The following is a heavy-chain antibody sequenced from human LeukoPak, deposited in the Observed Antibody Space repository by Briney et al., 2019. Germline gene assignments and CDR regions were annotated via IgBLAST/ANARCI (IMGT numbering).Heavy chain of an antibody. Sequence: PGGSLRLSCAAPGFTFSDYYITWIRQAPGKGLEWISYISSSGNTINYADSVKGRFTISRDNAKNSLYLQMSSLRAEDTAVYYCARHGVYCFDNWGQGTLVTVSS. D-gene: IGHD3-16*01. CDR1: GFTFSDYY. CDR3: ARHGVYCFDN. CDR2: ISSSGNTI. V-gene: IGHV3-11*04. J-gene: IGHJ4*02.